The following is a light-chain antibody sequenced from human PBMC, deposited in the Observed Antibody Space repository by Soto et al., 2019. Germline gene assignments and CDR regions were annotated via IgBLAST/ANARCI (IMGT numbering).Light chain of an antibody. J-gene: IGLJ1*01. CDR2: SNN. CDR1: SSNIGSNT. V-gene: IGLV1-44*01. CDR3: AAWDDSLNGRV. Sequence: QSVLTQPPSASGTPVQRVTISCSGSSSNIGSNTVNWYQQLPGTAPKLLIYSNNQRPSGVPDRFSGSKSGTSASLAISGLQSEDEADYYCAAWDDSLNGRVFGTGTKVTVL.